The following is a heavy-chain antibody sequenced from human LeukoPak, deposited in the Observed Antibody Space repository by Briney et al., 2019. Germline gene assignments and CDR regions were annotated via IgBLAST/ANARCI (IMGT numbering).Heavy chain of an antibody. J-gene: IGHJ2*01. Sequence: PGGTLRLSCAASGFTFSSYGMSWVRQAPGKGLEWVSAISGSGGSTYYADSVKGRFTISRDNAKNSLYLQMNSLRAEDTALFHCARMALDSTGWDNWYFDLWGRGTLVTVSS. D-gene: IGHD6-19*01. V-gene: IGHV3-23*01. CDR1: GFTFSSYG. CDR2: ISGSGGST. CDR3: ARMALDSTGWDNWYFDL.